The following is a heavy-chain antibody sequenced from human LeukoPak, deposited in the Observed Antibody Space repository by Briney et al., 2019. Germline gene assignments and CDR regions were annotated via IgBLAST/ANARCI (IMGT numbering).Heavy chain of an antibody. CDR3: AKHYYGSGSYYDAFDI. Sequence: PGGSLRLSCAASGFTFSSYAMSWVRQAPGMGLEWVSAISGSGGSTYYADSVKGRFTISRDNSKNTLYLQMNSLRAEDTAVYYCAKHYYGSGSYYDAFDIWGQGTMVTVSS. CDR1: GFTFSSYA. J-gene: IGHJ3*02. CDR2: ISGSGGST. D-gene: IGHD3-10*01. V-gene: IGHV3-23*01.